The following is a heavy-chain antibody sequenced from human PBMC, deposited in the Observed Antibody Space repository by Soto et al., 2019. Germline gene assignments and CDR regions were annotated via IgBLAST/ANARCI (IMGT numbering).Heavy chain of an antibody. CDR1: GFTFSSYA. Sequence: GVSLILSCSVSGFTFSSYAMGWVRQAPGKGLEWVSVISSRGGSVYYADSVKGRFTVSRDNSLNVLFLHMNKLRVEDTAVYYSAKMGISTTSYFANWRQGRLVTVSS. V-gene: IGHV3-23*01. CDR3: AKMGISTTSYFAN. D-gene: IGHD2-2*01. CDR2: ISSRGGSV. J-gene: IGHJ4*02.